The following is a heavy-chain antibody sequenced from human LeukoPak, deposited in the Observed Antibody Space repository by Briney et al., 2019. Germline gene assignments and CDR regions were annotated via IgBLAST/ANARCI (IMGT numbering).Heavy chain of an antibody. D-gene: IGHD5-18*01. V-gene: IGHV3-48*01. Sequence: GGSLRLSCAASGFTFSNYNMIWVRQAPGKGLEFISYITSSSSTIHYADSVKGRFTISRDNAKKSLYLQMNSLRADDTAVYYCARVWDGYSWEDYWGQGTLVTVSS. CDR1: GFTFSNYN. CDR3: ARVWDGYSWEDY. J-gene: IGHJ4*02. CDR2: ITSSSSTI.